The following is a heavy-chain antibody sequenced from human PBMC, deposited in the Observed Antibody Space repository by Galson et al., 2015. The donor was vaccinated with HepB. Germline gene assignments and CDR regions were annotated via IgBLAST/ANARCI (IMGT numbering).Heavy chain of an antibody. CDR3: ASGYDSNHDGTFDY. CDR2: ISVYNGNT. Sequence: SVKVSCKASGYTFTSYGISWVRQAPGQGLEWMGWISVYNGNTNYAQKLQGRVTMTTDTSTSTAYMELRSLRSDDTAVYYCASGYDSNHDGTFDYWGQGTLVTVSS. D-gene: IGHD3-22*01. J-gene: IGHJ4*02. CDR1: GYTFTSYG. V-gene: IGHV1-18*01.